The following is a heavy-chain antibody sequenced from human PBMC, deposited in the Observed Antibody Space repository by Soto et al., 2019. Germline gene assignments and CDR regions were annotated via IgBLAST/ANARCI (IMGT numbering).Heavy chain of an antibody. D-gene: IGHD3-22*01. Sequence: SETLSLTCTVSGGSISSSSYHWGWIRQPPGKGLEWIGSIYYSGSTYYNPSLKSRVTISVDTSKNQFSLKLSSVTAADTAVYYCARLVYYDSSAPEWFDPWGQGTLVTVSS. CDR3: ARLVYYDSSAPEWFDP. CDR1: GGSISSSSYH. CDR2: IYYSGST. V-gene: IGHV4-39*01. J-gene: IGHJ5*02.